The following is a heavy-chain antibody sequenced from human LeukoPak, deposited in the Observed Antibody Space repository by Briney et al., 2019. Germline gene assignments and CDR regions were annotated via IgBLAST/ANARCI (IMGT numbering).Heavy chain of an antibody. CDR2: ISGSGGST. Sequence: GGSLRLSCAASGFTFSSYAMSWVRQAPGKGLEWVSVISGSGGSTYYADSVKGRFTISRDNSENTLYLQMNSLRAEDTAIYYCAKDRTVGASYWYFDLWGRGTLVTVSS. CDR1: GFTFSSYA. CDR3: AKDRTVGASYWYFDL. V-gene: IGHV3-23*01. J-gene: IGHJ2*01. D-gene: IGHD1-26*01.